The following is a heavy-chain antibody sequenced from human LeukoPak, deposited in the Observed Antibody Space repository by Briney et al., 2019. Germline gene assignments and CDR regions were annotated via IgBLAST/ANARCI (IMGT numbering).Heavy chain of an antibody. D-gene: IGHD5-18*01. CDR2: IIPIFGTA. J-gene: IGHJ6*02. CDR3: ARDQFSRVVQLWLGRMDV. Sequence: GASVKVSCKASGYTFTGYYMHWVRQAPGQGLEWMGGIIPIFGTANYAQKFQGRVTITADESTSTAYMELSSLRSEDTAVYYCARDQFSRVVQLWLGRMDVWGQGTTVTVSS. V-gene: IGHV1-69*13. CDR1: GYTFTGYY.